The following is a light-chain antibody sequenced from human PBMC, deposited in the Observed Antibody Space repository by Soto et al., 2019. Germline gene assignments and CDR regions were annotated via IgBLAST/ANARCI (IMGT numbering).Light chain of an antibody. CDR1: QTISSW. CDR2: KAS. V-gene: IGKV1-5*03. Sequence: XXXXTXSXXXXSGSVGXRVTITFPASQTISSWLAWYQQKPGKAPKLLIYKASTLKSGVPSRFSGSGSGTEFTLTISSLQPDDFATYYCQHYNSYSEAFGQGTKV. CDR3: QHYNSYSEA. J-gene: IGKJ1*01.